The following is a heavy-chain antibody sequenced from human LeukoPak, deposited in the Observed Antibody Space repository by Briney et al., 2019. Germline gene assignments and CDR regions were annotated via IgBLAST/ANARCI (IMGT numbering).Heavy chain of an antibody. CDR3: ARPSTMIVVVPFDY. Sequence: VASVKVSCKASGGTFSSYAISWVRQAPGQGLEWMGGIIPIFGTANYAQKFQGRVTITADESTSTAYMELSSLRSEDTAVYYCARPSTMIVVVPFDYWGQGTLVTVSS. CDR2: IIPIFGTA. V-gene: IGHV1-69*13. CDR1: GGTFSSYA. D-gene: IGHD3-22*01. J-gene: IGHJ4*02.